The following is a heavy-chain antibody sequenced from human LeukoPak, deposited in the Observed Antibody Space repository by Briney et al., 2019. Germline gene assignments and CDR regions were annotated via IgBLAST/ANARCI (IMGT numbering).Heavy chain of an antibody. CDR2: INSDGSST. V-gene: IGHV3-74*01. CDR1: GFTFSSYW. D-gene: IGHD3-22*01. Sequence: GGSLRLSCAASGFTFSSYWMHWVRQAPGKGLVWVSRINSDGSSTTYADSVKGRFTISRDSAKNTLYLQMNSLRAEDTAVYYCASGPSSGYHYTLGSWGQGTLVTVSS. CDR3: ASGPSSGYHYTLGS. J-gene: IGHJ5*02.